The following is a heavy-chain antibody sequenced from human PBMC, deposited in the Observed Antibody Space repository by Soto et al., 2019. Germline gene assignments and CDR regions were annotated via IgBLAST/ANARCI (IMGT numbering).Heavy chain of an antibody. D-gene: IGHD6-19*01. J-gene: IGHJ3*02. CDR2: IYYSGST. Sequence: PSETLSLTCTVSGGSISSGGYYWSWIRQHPGKGLEWIGYIYYSGSTYYNPSLKSRVTISVDTSKNQFSLKPSSVTAADTAVYYCARALGIAVAGNLGAFDIWGRGTMVTVSS. CDR1: GGSISSGGYY. CDR3: ARALGIAVAGNLGAFDI. V-gene: IGHV4-31*03.